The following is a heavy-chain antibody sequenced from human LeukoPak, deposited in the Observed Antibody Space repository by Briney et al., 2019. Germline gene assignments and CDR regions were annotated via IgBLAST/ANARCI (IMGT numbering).Heavy chain of an antibody. J-gene: IGHJ4*02. D-gene: IGHD3-22*01. CDR3: ARGRNYYDSSGILDY. V-gene: IGHV4-34*01. Sequence: PSETLSLTCAVYGGSFSGYYWGWIRQPQGKGLEWIGEINHSGSTNYNPSLKSRVTISVDTSKNQFSLKLSSVTAADTAVYYCARGRNYYDSSGILDYWCQGTLVTVSS. CDR1: GGSFSGYY. CDR2: INHSGST.